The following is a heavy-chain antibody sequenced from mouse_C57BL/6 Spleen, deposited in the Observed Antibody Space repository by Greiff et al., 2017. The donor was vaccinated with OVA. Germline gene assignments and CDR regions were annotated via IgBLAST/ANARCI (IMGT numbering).Heavy chain of an antibody. V-gene: IGHV1-26*01. Sequence: VQLQQSGPELVKPGASVKISCKASGYTFTDYYMNWVKQSHGKSLEWIGDINPNNGGTSYNQKFKGKATLTVDKSSSTAYMELRSLTSEDSAVYYCGGVTTYYAMDYWGQGTSVTVSS. CDR3: GGVTTYYAMDY. CDR2: INPNNGGT. J-gene: IGHJ4*01. CDR1: GYTFTDYY. D-gene: IGHD2-2*01.